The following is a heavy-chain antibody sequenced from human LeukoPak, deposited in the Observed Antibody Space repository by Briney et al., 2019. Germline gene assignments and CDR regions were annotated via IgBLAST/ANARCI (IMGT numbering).Heavy chain of an antibody. V-gene: IGHV4-34*01. J-gene: IGHJ4*02. D-gene: IGHD1-26*01. CDR2: INHSGST. CDR3: ARHPYSGSPFDY. Sequence: SETLSLTCAVYGGSFSGYYWSWIRQPPGKGLEWIGEINHSGSTNYNPSLKSRVTISVDTSKNQFSLKLSSVTAADTAVYYCARHPYSGSPFDYWGQGTLVTVSS. CDR1: GGSFSGYY.